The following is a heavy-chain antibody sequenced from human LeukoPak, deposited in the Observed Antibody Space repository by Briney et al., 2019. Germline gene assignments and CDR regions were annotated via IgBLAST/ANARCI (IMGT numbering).Heavy chain of an antibody. V-gene: IGHV1-2*04. J-gene: IGHJ4*02. CDR1: GYTFTGFY. CDR2: INPNSGGT. Sequence: ASVKVSCKASGYTFTGFYMHWVRQAPGQGLEWMGWINPNSGGTNFAQMFQGWVTMTRDTSISTAYMELSRLRSDDTAVYYCARDLLRVAAAGAKGLGYWGQGTLVTVSS. CDR3: ARDLLRVAAAGAKGLGY. D-gene: IGHD6-13*01.